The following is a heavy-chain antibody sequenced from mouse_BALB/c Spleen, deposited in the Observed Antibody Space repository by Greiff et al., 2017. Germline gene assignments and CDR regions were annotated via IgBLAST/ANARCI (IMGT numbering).Heavy chain of an antibody. CDR2: INPSNGGT. D-gene: IGHD1-1*01. CDR1: GYTFTSYY. V-gene: IGHV1S81*02. J-gene: IGHJ4*01. Sequence: QVQLQQSGAELVKPGASVKLSCKASGYTFTSYYMYWVKQRPGQGLEWIGEINPSNGGTNFNEKFKSKATLTVDKSSSTAYMQLSSLTSEDSAVYYCTRRDYGCSYVYYAMDYWGQGTSVTVSS. CDR3: TRRDYGCSYVYYAMDY.